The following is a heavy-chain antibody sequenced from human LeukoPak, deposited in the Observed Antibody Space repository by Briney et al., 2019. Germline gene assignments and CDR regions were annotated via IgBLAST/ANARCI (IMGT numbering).Heavy chain of an antibody. Sequence: GGSLRLSCAASGFTFSTYWMTWVRQAPGKGLEWVANMKGDGSEIHYVDSVKGRFTISRDNAKNSLYLQMNSLRAEDTAVYYCARPAYTAAYDLWGQGTMGTVSS. CDR2: MKGDGSEI. D-gene: IGHD3-16*01. CDR3: ARPAYTAAYDL. CDR1: GFTFSTYW. V-gene: IGHV3-7*01. J-gene: IGHJ3*01.